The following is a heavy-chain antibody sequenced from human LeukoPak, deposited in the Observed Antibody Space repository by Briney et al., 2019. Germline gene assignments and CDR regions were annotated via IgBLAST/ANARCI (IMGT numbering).Heavy chain of an antibody. CDR2: IYSSGNS. CDR3: ARRACSGGSCYEPYYFDY. V-gene: IGHV4-61*02. Sequence: SQTLTLTCTVSGGSIISGSYYWSWIRQPAGKGLEWIGRIYSSGNSNYNPSFKSRVTISVDTSKNQFSLKLSSVTAADTAVYYCARRACSGGSCYEPYYFDYWGQGTLVTVSS. J-gene: IGHJ4*02. CDR1: GGSIISGSYY. D-gene: IGHD2-15*01.